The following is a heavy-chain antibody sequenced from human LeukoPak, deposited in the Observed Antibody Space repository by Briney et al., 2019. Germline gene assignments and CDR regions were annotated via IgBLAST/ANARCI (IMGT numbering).Heavy chain of an antibody. CDR1: GGSISSYY. Sequence: SETLSLTCTVSGGSISSYYWSWIRQPPGKELEWIGDISYSGSASYNPSLRSRVTISLDTSTNQFSLTLGSVTAADTAVYYCAREAECSGGSCYSYGWFDPWGQGTQVIVYS. V-gene: IGHV4-59*01. CDR2: ISYSGSA. J-gene: IGHJ5*02. D-gene: IGHD2-15*01. CDR3: AREAECSGGSCYSYGWFDP.